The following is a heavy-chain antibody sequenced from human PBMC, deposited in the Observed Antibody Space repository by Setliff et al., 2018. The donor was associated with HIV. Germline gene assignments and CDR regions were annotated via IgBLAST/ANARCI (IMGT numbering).Heavy chain of an antibody. V-gene: IGHV4-4*07. J-gene: IGHJ4*02. CDR3: VGGLRSRSQGHFDY. Sequence: LSLTCTVSGGSISTYYLTWIRQPAGKGLEWIGRIFAGGSTNYNPSLKSRVTMSVDTSKNQFSLRLSSVTAADTAVYYCVGGLRSRSQGHFDYWGQGTLVTVSS. CDR1: GGSISTYY. CDR2: IFAGGST. D-gene: IGHD5-12*01.